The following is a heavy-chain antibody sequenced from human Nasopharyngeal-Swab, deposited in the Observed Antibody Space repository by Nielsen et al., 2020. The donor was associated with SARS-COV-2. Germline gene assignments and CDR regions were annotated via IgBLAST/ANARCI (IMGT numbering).Heavy chain of an antibody. Sequence: GESLKTSCAASGFTFSSYWMSWVRQAPGKGLEWVANIKQDGSEKYYVDSVKGRFTISRDNAKNSLYLQMNSLRAEDTAVYYCARAMPDSVVKKPLVLFDYWGQGTLVTVSS. CDR1: GFTFSSYW. CDR2: IKQDGSEK. V-gene: IGHV3-7*01. D-gene: IGHD2-15*01. J-gene: IGHJ4*02. CDR3: ARAMPDSVVKKPLVLFDY.